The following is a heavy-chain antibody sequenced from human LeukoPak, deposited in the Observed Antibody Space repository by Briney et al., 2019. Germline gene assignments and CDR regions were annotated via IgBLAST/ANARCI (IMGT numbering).Heavy chain of an antibody. CDR1: GFNFNDAA. CDR2: IYSGGST. Sequence: GGSLRLSCAASGFNFNDAAMTWVRQAPGKGLEWVSVIYSGGSTYYADSVKGRFTISRDNSKNTLYLQMNSLRAEDTAVYYCARDRSNGDYFFDYWGQGTLVTVSS. D-gene: IGHD4-17*01. J-gene: IGHJ4*02. CDR3: ARDRSNGDYFFDY. V-gene: IGHV3-53*01.